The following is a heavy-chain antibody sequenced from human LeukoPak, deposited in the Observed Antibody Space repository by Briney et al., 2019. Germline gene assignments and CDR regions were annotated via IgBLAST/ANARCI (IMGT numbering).Heavy chain of an antibody. CDR1: GGSISSYY. D-gene: IGHD3-9*01. Sequence: TPSETLSLTCTVSGGSISSYYWSWIRQPPGKGLEWIGYIYYSGSTNNNPSLKSRVTISVDTSKNQFSLKLSSVTAADTAVYYCARAGNDILTGYFHYFDYWGQGTLVTVSS. CDR3: ARAGNDILTGYFHYFDY. CDR2: IYYSGST. J-gene: IGHJ4*02. V-gene: IGHV4-59*01.